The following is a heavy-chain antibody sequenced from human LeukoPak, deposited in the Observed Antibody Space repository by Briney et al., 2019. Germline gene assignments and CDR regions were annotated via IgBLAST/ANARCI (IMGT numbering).Heavy chain of an antibody. CDR2: IYYSGSP. J-gene: IGHJ5*02. D-gene: IGHD5-18*01. Sequence: SETLSLTCSVSGGSISSYFWTWIRQPPGKGLEWIGFIYYSGSPNYNPSLKSRVTISLDTSKNQFSLKLSSVTTADTAMYYCARGYTYGDNWFDPWGQGTLVTVS. CDR3: ARGYTYGDNWFDP. CDR1: GGSISSYF. V-gene: IGHV4-59*01.